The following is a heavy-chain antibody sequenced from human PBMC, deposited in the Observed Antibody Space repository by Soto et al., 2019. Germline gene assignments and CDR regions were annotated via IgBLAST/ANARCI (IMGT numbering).Heavy chain of an antibody. Sequence: PSETLSLTCTVSGGSISSGGYYWSWIRQHPGKGLEWIGYIYYSGSTYYNPSLKSRVTISVDTSKNQFSLKLSSVTAADTAVYYCARTKEWYSSSSHWFDPWGQATLVTVSS. V-gene: IGHV4-31*03. CDR1: GGSISSGGYY. D-gene: IGHD6-6*01. J-gene: IGHJ5*02. CDR2: IYYSGST. CDR3: ARTKEWYSSSSHWFDP.